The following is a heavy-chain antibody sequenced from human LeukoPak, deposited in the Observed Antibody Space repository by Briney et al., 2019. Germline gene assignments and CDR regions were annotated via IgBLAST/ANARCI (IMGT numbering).Heavy chain of an antibody. Sequence: ASVKVSCKASGYTFTSYDINWVRQATGQGLEWMGLMNPNSGNTGYAQKFQGRVTMTRNTSISTAYMELSSLRSEDTAVYYCARDFEYNSATYYFDYWGQGTLVTVSS. D-gene: IGHD6-6*01. J-gene: IGHJ4*02. CDR1: GYTFTSYD. CDR3: ARDFEYNSATYYFDY. CDR2: MNPNSGNT. V-gene: IGHV1-8*01.